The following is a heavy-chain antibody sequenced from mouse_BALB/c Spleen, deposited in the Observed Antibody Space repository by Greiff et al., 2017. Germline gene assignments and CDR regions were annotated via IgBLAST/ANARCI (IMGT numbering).Heavy chain of an antibody. CDR2: IWAGGST. J-gene: IGHJ4*01. CDR1: GFSLTSYG. CDR3: AREDVSSHYYAMDY. Sequence: QVQLKESGPGLVAPSQSLSISCTVSGFSLTSYGVPWVRQPPGKGLEWLGVIWAGGSTNYNSALMSRLSISKDNSKSQVFLKMNSLQTDDTAMYYCAREDVSSHYYAMDYWGQGTSVTVSS. D-gene: IGHD1-1*01. V-gene: IGHV2-9*02.